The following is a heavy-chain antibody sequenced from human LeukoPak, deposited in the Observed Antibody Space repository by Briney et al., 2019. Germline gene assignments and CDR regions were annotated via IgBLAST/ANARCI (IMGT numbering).Heavy chain of an antibody. V-gene: IGHV3-21*04. J-gene: IGHJ4*02. Sequence: GGSLRLSCAASGFTFSSYSMNWVRQAPGKGLEWVSSISSSSSYIYYADSVRGRFTISRDNAKNSLYLQMNSLRVEDTAFYYCAKDNRRHYTSGPNPDSLHWGQGALVTVSS. CDR2: ISSSSSYI. CDR1: GFTFSSYS. CDR3: AKDNRRHYTSGPNPDSLH. D-gene: IGHD6-19*01.